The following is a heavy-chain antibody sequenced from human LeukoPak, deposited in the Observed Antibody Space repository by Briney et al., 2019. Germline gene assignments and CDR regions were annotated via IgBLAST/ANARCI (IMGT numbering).Heavy chain of an antibody. CDR1: GYTFIRYY. D-gene: IGHD3/OR15-3a*01. CDR3: ARWTTTYLDY. V-gene: IGHV1-46*01. J-gene: IGHJ4*02. Sequence: GASVTVSCTPSGYTFIRYYIHWVRQAPGQGLEWMGIVNPSGDSTNYAQKFQGRVTMTRDTSTSTVYMELSSLRSEDTAVYYCARWTTTYLDYWGQGTLVTVSS. CDR2: VNPSGDST.